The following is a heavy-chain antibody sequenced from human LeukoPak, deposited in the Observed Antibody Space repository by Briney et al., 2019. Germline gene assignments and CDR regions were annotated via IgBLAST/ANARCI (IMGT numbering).Heavy chain of an antibody. D-gene: IGHD3-10*01. CDR3: ARARGYGSGSYYGMDV. J-gene: IGHJ6*02. V-gene: IGHV3-9*01. Sequence: PGGSLRLSCAASGFTFDDYAMHWVRQAPGKGLEWVSGISWNSGSIGYADSVKGRFTISRDNAKNSLYLQMNSLRAEDTAVYYCARARGYGSGSYYGMDVWGQGTTVTVSS. CDR1: GFTFDDYA. CDR2: ISWNSGSI.